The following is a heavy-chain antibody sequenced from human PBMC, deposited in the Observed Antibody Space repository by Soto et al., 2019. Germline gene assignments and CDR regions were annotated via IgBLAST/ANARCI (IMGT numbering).Heavy chain of an antibody. CDR2: IKQDGSET. CDR1: VFTFSSYW. Sequence: GGSLRLSCGASVFTFSSYWMNWVRQAPGKGLEWVANIKQDGSETSYVDSVKGRFTISRDNSKNSLYLQMNSLRAEDTAAYYCARVDDSAWYTRDYWGQGTLVTVSS. D-gene: IGHD6-19*01. J-gene: IGHJ4*02. V-gene: IGHV3-7*01. CDR3: ARVDDSAWYTRDY.